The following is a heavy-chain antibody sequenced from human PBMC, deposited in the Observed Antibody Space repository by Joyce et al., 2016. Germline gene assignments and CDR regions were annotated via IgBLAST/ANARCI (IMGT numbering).Heavy chain of an antibody. CDR3: ARVEIGGNYDYYFDY. D-gene: IGHD4/OR15-4a*01. CDR1: GFTFSDYS. CDR2: ITAGGAIT. V-gene: IGHV3-48*04. Sequence: EVQVVESGGGLVQPGGSLRLCCAASGFTFSDYSMTWVRQTPGKGLEWVASITAGGAITYSPDSLKGRFTISRDNANNSLHLQINSLRAEDTAVYYCARVEIGGNYDYYFDYWGQGTLVTVSS. J-gene: IGHJ4*02.